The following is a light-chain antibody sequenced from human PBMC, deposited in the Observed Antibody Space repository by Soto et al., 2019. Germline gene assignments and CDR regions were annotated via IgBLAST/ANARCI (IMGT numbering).Light chain of an antibody. CDR1: QGVSSNS. Sequence: EILLTQSPGTLSLSPGERATLSCRSSQGVSSNSLAWYQQTPGQAPRLLIYGASNRATGIPDRFSGSGSGTDFSLTISRLDPEDFAVYYLQQYGGSPLITFGQGTRLEIK. CDR3: QQYGGSPLIT. V-gene: IGKV3-20*01. J-gene: IGKJ5*01. CDR2: GAS.